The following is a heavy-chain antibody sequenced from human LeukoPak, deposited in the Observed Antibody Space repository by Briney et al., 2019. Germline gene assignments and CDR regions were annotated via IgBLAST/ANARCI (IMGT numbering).Heavy chain of an antibody. D-gene: IGHD5-12*01. V-gene: IGHV1-8*02. J-gene: IGHJ6*02. CDR2: MNPNSGNT. CDR3: ARGGGYDPNYGMDV. Sequence: ASVKVSCKASGYTFTSYGISWVRQAPGQGLEWMGWMNPNSGNTGYAQKFQGRVTMTRNTSISTAYMELSSLRSEDTAVYYCARGGGYDPNYGMDVWGQGTTVTVSS. CDR1: GYTFTSYG.